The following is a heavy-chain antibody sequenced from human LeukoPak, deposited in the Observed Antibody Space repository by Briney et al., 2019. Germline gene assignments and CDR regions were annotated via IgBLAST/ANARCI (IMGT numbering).Heavy chain of an antibody. V-gene: IGHV4-59*01. CDR1: GGSINSYY. CDR3: ARGGTVVNGFDY. J-gene: IGHJ4*02. D-gene: IGHD4-23*01. Sequence: SETLSLTCTVSGGSINSYYWSWIRRPPGKGLEWIGYIIYSGTTNYNPSLKGRVTISVDTSKNQFSLKLSSVTAADTAVYYCARGGTVVNGFDYWGQGTLVTVSS. CDR2: IIYSGTT.